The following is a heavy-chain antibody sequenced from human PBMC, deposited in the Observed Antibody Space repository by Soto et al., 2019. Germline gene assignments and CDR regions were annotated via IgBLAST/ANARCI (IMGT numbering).Heavy chain of an antibody. CDR1: GYTFTRYY. J-gene: IGHJ5*02. Sequence: GASVKVSCKASGYTFTRYYMHWVRQAPGQGLEWMGIINPSGGSTSYAQKFQGRVIMTRDTSTSTVYMELSSLRSEDTAVYYCARAGRYCSSTSCYDRDWFDPWGQGTLVTVSS. D-gene: IGHD2-2*01. CDR2: INPSGGST. CDR3: ARAGRYCSSTSCYDRDWFDP. V-gene: IGHV1-46*01.